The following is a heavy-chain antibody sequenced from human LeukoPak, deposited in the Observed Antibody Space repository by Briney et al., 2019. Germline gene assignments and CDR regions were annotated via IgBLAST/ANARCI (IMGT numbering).Heavy chain of an antibody. D-gene: IGHD3-3*01. Sequence: PGGSLRLSCAASGVTFSSYAMSWVRPAPGKGLEWVSGISGSGGSTYYADSVKGRFTISRDNSKNTLYMQMNSLTAEDTAVYYCARVGVEEDYWGQDYWGQGTLVTVSS. CDR1: GVTFSSYA. J-gene: IGHJ4*02. CDR2: ISGSGGST. V-gene: IGHV3-23*01. CDR3: ARVGVEEDYWGQDY.